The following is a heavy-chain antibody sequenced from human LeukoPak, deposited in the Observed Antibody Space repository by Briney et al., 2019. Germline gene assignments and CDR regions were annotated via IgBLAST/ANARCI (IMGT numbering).Heavy chain of an antibody. Sequence: QSGRSLRLSCAASGFTFSSYGMHWVRQAPGKGLEWVAVIWYDGSNKYYADSVKGRFTISRDNSKNTLYLQMNSLRAEDTAVYHCARFGYVAAVDVWGQGTPVTVSS. J-gene: IGHJ4*02. CDR1: GFTFSSYG. D-gene: IGHD2-15*01. CDR3: ARFGYVAAVDV. V-gene: IGHV3-33*01. CDR2: IWYDGSNK.